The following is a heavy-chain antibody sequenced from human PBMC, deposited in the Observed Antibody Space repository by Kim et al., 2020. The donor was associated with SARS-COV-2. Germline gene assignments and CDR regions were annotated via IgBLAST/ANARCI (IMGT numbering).Heavy chain of an antibody. CDR1: GFTFSGSA. J-gene: IGHJ6*02. Sequence: GGSLRLSCAASGFTFSGSAMHWVRQASGKGLEWVGRIRSKANSYATAYAASVKGRFTISRYDSKNTAYLQMNSLKTEDTAVYYCTRPIGYSYGYYYYGMDVWGQGTTVTVSS. D-gene: IGHD5-18*01. CDR2: IRSKANSYAT. CDR3: TRPIGYSYGYYYYGMDV. V-gene: IGHV3-73*01.